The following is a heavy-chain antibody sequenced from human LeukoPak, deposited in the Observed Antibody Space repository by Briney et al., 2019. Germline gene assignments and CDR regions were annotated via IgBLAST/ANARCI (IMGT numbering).Heavy chain of an antibody. D-gene: IGHD3-3*01. CDR2: LSGSGGST. Sequence: GGSLRLSCAASGFIFNKHAMSWVRQAPGKGLEWVSGLSGSGGSTDYADSVKGRFTVSRDNSRNTLYLQMNSLRAEDTAVYYCAKSLSLIFGVAYHSHFDYWGQGTLVTVSS. J-gene: IGHJ4*02. V-gene: IGHV3-23*01. CDR1: GFIFNKHA. CDR3: AKSLSLIFGVAYHSHFDY.